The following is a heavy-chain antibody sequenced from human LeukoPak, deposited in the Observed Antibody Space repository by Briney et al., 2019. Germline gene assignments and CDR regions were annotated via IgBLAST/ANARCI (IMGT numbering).Heavy chain of an antibody. CDR1: GFTFSSYG. CDR3: ARDRGHYYGMDV. Sequence: PGGSLRLSCAASGFTFSSYGMHWVRQAPGKGLEWVAVIWYDGSNKYYADSVKGRFTISRDNSKNTLYLQMNSLRAEDTAVYYCARDRGHYYGMDVWGQGTTVTVSS. CDR2: IWYDGSNK. D-gene: IGHD6-25*01. J-gene: IGHJ6*02. V-gene: IGHV3-33*01.